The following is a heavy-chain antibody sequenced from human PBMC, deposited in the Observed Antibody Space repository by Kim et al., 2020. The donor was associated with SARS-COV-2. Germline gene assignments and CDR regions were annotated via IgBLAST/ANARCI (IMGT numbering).Heavy chain of an antibody. CDR2: IYYSGST. Sequence: SETLSLTCTVSGGSISSGGYYWSWIRQHPGKGLEWIGYIYYSGSTYYNPSLKSRVTISVDTSKNQFSLKLSSVTAADTAVYYCAREAFYGSGSYLYFVYWGQGTLVTVSS. CDR1: GGSISSGGYY. D-gene: IGHD3-10*01. J-gene: IGHJ4*02. CDR3: AREAFYGSGSYLYFVY. V-gene: IGHV4-31*03.